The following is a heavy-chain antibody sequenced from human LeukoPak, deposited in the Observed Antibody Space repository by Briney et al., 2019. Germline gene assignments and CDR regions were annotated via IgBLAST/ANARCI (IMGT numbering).Heavy chain of an antibody. D-gene: IGHD2-21*01. CDR3: RSDNIAGAGSSD. J-gene: IGHJ1*01. V-gene: IGHV3-30-3*01. CDR1: GFTFSSYA. CDR2: ISYDGGHI. Sequence: GSLRLSCAASGFTFSSYAVHWVRQAPGKGLEWVAVISYDGGHIYYADSVKGRFTISRDNSKNTLYLQMNRLRSEDTALYCDRSDNIAGAGSSDWGQGTLVTVSS.